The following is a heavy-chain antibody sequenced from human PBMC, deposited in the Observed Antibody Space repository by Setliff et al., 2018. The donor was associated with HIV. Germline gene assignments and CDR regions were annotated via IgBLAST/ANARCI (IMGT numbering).Heavy chain of an antibody. CDR2: IYWDADK. CDR3: ARMRYFDWIMIDY. Sequence: SGPTLVNPTQTLTLTCTFSGFSLSTNGVGVGWIRQPPGKALEWLALIYWDADKRYSPSLKNRLTITKDTSKNQVLLTMTNMDPLDTATYYCARMRYFDWIMIDYWGQGTMVTV. V-gene: IGHV2-5*02. J-gene: IGHJ4*03. D-gene: IGHD3-9*01. CDR1: GFSLSTNGVG.